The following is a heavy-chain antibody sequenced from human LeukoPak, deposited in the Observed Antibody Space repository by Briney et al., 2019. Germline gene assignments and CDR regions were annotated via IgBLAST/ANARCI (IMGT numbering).Heavy chain of an antibody. D-gene: IGHD2-2*01. CDR2: INHSGST. V-gene: IGHV4-34*01. J-gene: IGHJ6*03. CDR1: GGSFSGYY. Sequence: SETLSLTCAVYGGSFSGYYWSWIRQPPGKGLEWIGEINHSGSTNYNPSLKSRVTISVDTSKNQFSLKLSSATAADTAVYYCARGHPSHRPEYYYMDVWGKGTTVTV. CDR3: ARGHPSHRPEYYYMDV.